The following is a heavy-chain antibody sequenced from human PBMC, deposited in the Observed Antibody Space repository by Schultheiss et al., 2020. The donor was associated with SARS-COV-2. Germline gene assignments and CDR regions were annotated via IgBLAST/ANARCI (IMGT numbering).Heavy chain of an antibody. J-gene: IGHJ2*01. CDR2: ISTSGTTI. CDR1: GFTFSDYY. Sequence: GESLKISCAASGFTFSDYYMSWIRQAPGKGLEWVSYISTSGTTIYYADSVKGRFTISRDNAKNSLYLQMNSLRAEDTAVYYCARDGLNWYFDLWGRGTLVTVSS. D-gene: IGHD5-12*01. V-gene: IGHV3-11*01. CDR3: ARDGLNWYFDL.